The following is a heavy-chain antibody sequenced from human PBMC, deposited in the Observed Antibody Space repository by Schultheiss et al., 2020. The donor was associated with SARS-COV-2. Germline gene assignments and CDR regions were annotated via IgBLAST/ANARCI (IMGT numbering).Heavy chain of an antibody. J-gene: IGHJ6*02. CDR2: ISSSSSTI. CDR3: ARQLNPMVRGVIYYYYGMDV. Sequence: GGSLRLSCAASGFTFSSYSMNWVRQAPGKGLEWVSYISSSSSTIYYADSVKGRFTISRDNAKNSLYLQMNSLRDEDTAVYYCARQLNPMVRGVIYYYYGMDVWGQGTTVTVSS. D-gene: IGHD3-10*01. V-gene: IGHV3-48*02. CDR1: GFTFSSYS.